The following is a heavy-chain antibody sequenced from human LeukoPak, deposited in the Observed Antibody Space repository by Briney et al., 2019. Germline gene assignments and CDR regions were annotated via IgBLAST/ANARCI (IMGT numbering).Heavy chain of an antibody. CDR2: IYTSGST. CDR1: GGSISSGRYY. Sequence: SQTLSLTCTVSGGSISSGRYYWSWIRQPAGKGLEWIGRIYTSGSTNYNPSLKSRVTISVDTSKNQFSLKLSSVLAVDTAMYYCARTYYYDSSSYYSLDYWRQGTLVTVSS. D-gene: IGHD3-22*01. J-gene: IGHJ4*02. CDR3: ARTYYYDSSSYYSLDY. V-gene: IGHV4-61*02.